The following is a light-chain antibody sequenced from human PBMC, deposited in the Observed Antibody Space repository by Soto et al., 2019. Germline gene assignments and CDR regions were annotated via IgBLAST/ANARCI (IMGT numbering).Light chain of an antibody. CDR1: ISDVGAYNY. V-gene: IGLV2-14*01. CDR2: AVS. J-gene: IGLJ1*01. CDR3: SSYTSGTTPYV. Sequence: QSVLTQPASVSGSPGQSITISCTGTISDVGAYNYVSWYQHHPGKAPKLMIFAVSNRPSGISNRFSGSKSGNTASLTISGLQAEDEADYYCSSYTSGTTPYVLGTGTKVTVL.